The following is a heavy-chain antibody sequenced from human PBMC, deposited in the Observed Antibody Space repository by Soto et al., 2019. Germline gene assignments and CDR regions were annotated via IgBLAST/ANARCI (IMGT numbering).Heavy chain of an antibody. D-gene: IGHD5-12*01. J-gene: IGHJ4*02. CDR3: AISVATQYYFDY. CDR2: INPNSGGT. V-gene: IGHV1-2*04. Sequence: GASVTVSCKASGYTFTGYYMHWVRQAPGQGLEWMGWINPNSGGTNYAQKFQGWVTMTRDTSISTAYMELSRLRSDDTAVYYCAISVATQYYFDYWGQGTLVTVSS. CDR1: GYTFTGYY.